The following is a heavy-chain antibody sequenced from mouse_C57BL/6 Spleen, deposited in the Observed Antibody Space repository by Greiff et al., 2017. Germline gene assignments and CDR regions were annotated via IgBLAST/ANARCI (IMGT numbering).Heavy chain of an antibody. J-gene: IGHJ4*01. D-gene: IGHD2-2*01. V-gene: IGHV1-15*01. CDR2: IDPETGGT. CDR3: TRWAYGYERDYAMDY. CDR1: GYTFTDYE. Sequence: QVQLQQSGAELVRPGASVTLSCKASGYTFTDYEMHWVKQTPVHGLEWIGAIDPETGGTAYNQKFKGKAILTADKSSSTAYMELRSLTSEDSAVYYGTRWAYGYERDYAMDYWGQGTSVTVSS.